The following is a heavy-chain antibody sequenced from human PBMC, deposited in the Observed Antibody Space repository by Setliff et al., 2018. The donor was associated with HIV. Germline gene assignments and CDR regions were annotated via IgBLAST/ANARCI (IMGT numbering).Heavy chain of an antibody. D-gene: IGHD1-26*01. J-gene: IGHJ1*01. CDR1: GLNLTNHW. CDR2: IKQDGTER. V-gene: IGHV3-7*03. Sequence: GGSLRLSCAASGLNLTNHWMAWVRQAPGKGLEWVANIKQDGTERYYVDSVKGRFTISRDNAKNSLYLQMNSLRAEDTAVYYCARDLLGATHYFQHWGQGTLVTVSS. CDR3: ARDLLGATHYFQH.